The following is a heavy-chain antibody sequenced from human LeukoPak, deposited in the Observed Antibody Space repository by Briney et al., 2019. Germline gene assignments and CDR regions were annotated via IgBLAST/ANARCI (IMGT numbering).Heavy chain of an antibody. CDR3: ARDTRGIFDY. CDR2: IKQDGSEI. V-gene: IGHV3-7*01. CDR1: RFTFSSYW. Sequence: PGGSLRLSCAAPRFTFSSYWMSWVRQAPGKGLEWVANIKQDGSEIHYVDSVRGRFTISRDNAKNSLYLQMNSLRVEDTAVYYCARDTRGIFDYWGQGTLVTVSS. D-gene: IGHD3-10*01. J-gene: IGHJ4*02.